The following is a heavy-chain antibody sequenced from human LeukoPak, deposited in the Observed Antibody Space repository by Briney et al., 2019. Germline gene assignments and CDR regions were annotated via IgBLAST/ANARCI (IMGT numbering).Heavy chain of an antibody. Sequence: PGGSLRLSCAASGFTFSSYEMNWVRQAPGKGLEWVAVISYDGSNKNYGDSVKGRFTISRDNSKKTLYLQMNSLRAEDTAVYYCARGLFRLCSSGSCLSPFDYWGQGTLVTVSS. V-gene: IGHV3-30*04. D-gene: IGHD2-15*01. CDR3: ARGLFRLCSSGSCLSPFDY. CDR2: ISYDGSNK. J-gene: IGHJ4*02. CDR1: GFTFSSYE.